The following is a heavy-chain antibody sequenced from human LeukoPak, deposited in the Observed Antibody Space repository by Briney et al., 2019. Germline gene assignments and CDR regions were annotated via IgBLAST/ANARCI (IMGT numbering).Heavy chain of an antibody. D-gene: IGHD5-24*01. Sequence: PGGSLRLSCAASGFTFSSYWMHWVRQAPGKGLVLVSRMKSDGSSTTYADSVKGRFTISRDNAKNTLYLQMNSLRAEDTAVYYCARALEMASYAFDIWGQGTMVTVSS. CDR3: ARALEMASYAFDI. V-gene: IGHV3-74*01. CDR2: MKSDGSST. CDR1: GFTFSSYW. J-gene: IGHJ3*02.